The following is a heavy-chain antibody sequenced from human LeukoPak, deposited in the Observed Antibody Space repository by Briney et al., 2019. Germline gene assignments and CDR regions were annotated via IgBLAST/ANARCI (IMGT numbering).Heavy chain of an antibody. D-gene: IGHD6-19*01. CDR3: AREAVAGHDAFDI. J-gene: IGHJ3*02. Sequence: SETLSLTCTVSGGSISSYYWSWIRQPPGKGLEWIGYIYYSGSTNYNPSLKSRVTISVDTSKNQSSLKLSSVTAADPAVYYCAREAVAGHDAFDIWGQGTMVTVSS. V-gene: IGHV4-59*01. CDR1: GGSISSYY. CDR2: IYYSGST.